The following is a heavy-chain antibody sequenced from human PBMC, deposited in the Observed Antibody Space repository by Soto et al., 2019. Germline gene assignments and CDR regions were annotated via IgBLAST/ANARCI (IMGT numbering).Heavy chain of an antibody. Sequence: QVQLEESGGGVVQPGRSLRLSCAASGFIFSSYSMHWVRQAPGEGLEWVAIISTDGSSKYYVDSVKGRFTISRDNSNNTLSLQMNSLRAEDTAVYYCARDQFLDAFDIWGQGTMVTVSS. CDR1: GFIFSSYS. V-gene: IGHV3-30*03. CDR3: ARDQFLDAFDI. D-gene: IGHD2-21*01. J-gene: IGHJ3*02. CDR2: ISTDGSSK.